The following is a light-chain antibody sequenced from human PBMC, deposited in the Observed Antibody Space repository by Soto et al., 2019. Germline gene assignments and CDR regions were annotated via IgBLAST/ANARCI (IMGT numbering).Light chain of an antibody. CDR2: AAS. Sequence: EIQMTQSPSSVSAFVGDSVTITGRASQGIGNWLAWYQQKPGKAPSLLIYAASSLQSGVPSRFSGSGSGTDFTITISRLEPEDFAVYYCQQRSNWPPMSFGQGTRLEIK. CDR3: QQRSNWPPMS. J-gene: IGKJ5*01. V-gene: IGKV1-12*01. CDR1: QGIGNW.